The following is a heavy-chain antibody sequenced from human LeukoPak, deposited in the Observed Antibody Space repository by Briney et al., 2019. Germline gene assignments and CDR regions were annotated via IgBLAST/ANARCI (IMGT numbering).Heavy chain of an antibody. CDR1: GFTFSSYE. V-gene: IGHV3-48*03. CDR2: ISSSGSNI. CDR3: ARRLGSRYYFDY. J-gene: IGHJ4*02. D-gene: IGHD3-16*01. Sequence: GGSLRLSCAACGFTFSSYEMNWVRQATGGGLECLSYISSSGSNIFYADSVKGRFTISRENPNNSLYRQMNSVRAEYTCVYYCARRLGSRYYFDYWGQGTLVTVSS.